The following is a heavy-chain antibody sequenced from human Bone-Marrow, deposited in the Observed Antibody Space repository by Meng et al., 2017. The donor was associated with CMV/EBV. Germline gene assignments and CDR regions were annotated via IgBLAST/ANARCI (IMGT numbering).Heavy chain of an antibody. D-gene: IGHD2-2*02. V-gene: IGHV3-13*03. Sequence: GESLKISCAACGFTFSSYDMHWVRQATGKGLEWVSAIGTAGDTYYPGSVKGQFTISRENAKNSLYLQMNSLRAGDTAVYYCAREGYCSGNTCYTRGTFDYWGQGPLVTVSS. J-gene: IGHJ4*02. CDR3: AREGYCSGNTCYTRGTFDY. CDR2: IGTAGDT. CDR1: GFTFSSYD.